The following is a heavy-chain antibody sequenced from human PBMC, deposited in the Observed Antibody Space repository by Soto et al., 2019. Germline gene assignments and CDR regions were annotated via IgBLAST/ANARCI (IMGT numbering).Heavy chain of an antibody. V-gene: IGHV1-2*04. CDR3: ARVMVRKFGSGTSRTYGLDV. D-gene: IGHD3-10*01. CDR2: INPNSGGT. J-gene: IGHJ6*02. CDR1: GYTFTGYY. Sequence: ASVKVSCKASGYTFTGYYMHWVRQAPGQGLEWMGWINPNSGGTNYAQKFQGWVTMTRDTSISTAYMELSSLRSDDTTVYYCARVMVRKFGSGTSRTYGLDVWGQGNKVTVYS.